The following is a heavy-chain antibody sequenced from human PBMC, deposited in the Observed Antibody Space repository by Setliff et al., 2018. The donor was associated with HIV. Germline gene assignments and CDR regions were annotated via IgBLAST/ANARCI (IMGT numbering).Heavy chain of an antibody. J-gene: IGHJ3*02. CDR1: GFTFSDCA. D-gene: IGHD6-13*01. CDR3: ARATYSSSWYKGLGAFDI. Sequence: PGGSLRLSCAASGFTFSDCAMSWVRQAPGKGLEWVSVIYSGSSTYYADAVKGRFTISRENSKKTLYLQMNSLRAEDTAVYYCARATYSSSWYKGLGAFDIWGQGTMVTVSS. CDR2: IYSGSST. V-gene: IGHV3-66*01.